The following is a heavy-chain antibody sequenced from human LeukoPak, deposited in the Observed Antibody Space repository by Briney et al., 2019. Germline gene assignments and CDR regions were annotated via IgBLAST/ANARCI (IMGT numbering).Heavy chain of an antibody. J-gene: IGHJ6*02. CDR2: VESGGDT. D-gene: IGHD3-10*01. V-gene: IGHV3-NL1*01. Sequence: GSLRLSCAASGFTFSSYGMHWVRQAPGKGLGWVLVVESGGDTSYANSVKGRFTASRDIFQNTLYLQMNNLRAEDTAVYYCARVGSYYDMDVWGQGTTVTVSS. CDR3: ARVGSYYDMDV. CDR1: GFTFSSYG.